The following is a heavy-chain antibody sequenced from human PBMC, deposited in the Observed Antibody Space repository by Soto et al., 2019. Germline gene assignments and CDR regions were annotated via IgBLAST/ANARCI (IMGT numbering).Heavy chain of an antibody. J-gene: IGHJ5*02. CDR1: GYTFTVYY. CDR3: ARGTIVVVPAANVWFDP. CDR2: INPNSGGT. D-gene: IGHD2-2*01. Sequence: ASVKVSCKASGYTFTVYYMHWVRQAPGQGLEWMGWINPNSGGTNYAQKFQGWVTMTRDTSISTAYMELSRLRSDDTAVYYCARGTIVVVPAANVWFDPWGQGTLVTVSS. V-gene: IGHV1-2*04.